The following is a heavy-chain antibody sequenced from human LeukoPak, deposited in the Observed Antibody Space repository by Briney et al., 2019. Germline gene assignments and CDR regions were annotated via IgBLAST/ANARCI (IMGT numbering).Heavy chain of an antibody. J-gene: IGHJ5*02. V-gene: IGHV4-39*01. CDR1: GDSIRSVHYY. Sequence: SETLSLTCSVSGDSIRSVHYYWGWIRQPPGRGLEWIGSICDTGSTYYNPSLKSRVTIFVDTSKNQFSLRLTSVTAADTAMYYCARQNHDIGTNWFDPWGQGTLVTVPS. D-gene: IGHD3-9*01. CDR2: ICDTGST. CDR3: ARQNHDIGTNWFDP.